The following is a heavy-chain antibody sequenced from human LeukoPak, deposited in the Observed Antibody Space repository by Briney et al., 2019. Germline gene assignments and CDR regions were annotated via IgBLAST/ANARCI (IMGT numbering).Heavy chain of an antibody. Sequence: PGGSLRLSCAASGFTLSSYAMSWVRQAPGKGLEWVSGINWNGGSTGYADSVKGRFTISRDNAKNSLYLQMNSLRAEDTALYYCARGLTYYYDSSGYYPNGYWGQGTLVTVSS. CDR1: GFTLSSYA. V-gene: IGHV3-20*04. J-gene: IGHJ4*02. CDR2: INWNGGST. CDR3: ARGLTYYYDSSGYYPNGY. D-gene: IGHD3-22*01.